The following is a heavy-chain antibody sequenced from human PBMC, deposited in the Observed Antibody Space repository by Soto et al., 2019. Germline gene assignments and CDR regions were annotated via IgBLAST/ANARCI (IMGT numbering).Heavy chain of an antibody. CDR2: ISWNSGSI. D-gene: IGHD6-19*01. CDR3: AKDTAVAGTSFVTFDI. CDR1: GFTFDDYA. V-gene: IGHV3-9*01. J-gene: IGHJ3*02. Sequence: QPGGSLRLSCAASGFTFDDYAMHWVRQAPGKGLEWVSGISWNSGSIGYADSVKGRFTISRDNAKNSLYLQMNSLRAEDTALYYCAKDTAVAGTSFVTFDIWGQGTMVTVSS.